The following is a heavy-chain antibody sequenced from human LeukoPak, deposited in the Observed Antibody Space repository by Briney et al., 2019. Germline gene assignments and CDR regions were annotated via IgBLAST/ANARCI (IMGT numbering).Heavy chain of an antibody. CDR1: GYTLTELS. CDR2: FDPEDGET. D-gene: IGHD1-26*01. CDR3: ATGSGSYYVDAFDI. J-gene: IGHJ3*02. V-gene: IGHV1-24*01. Sequence: ASVKVSCKVFGYTLTELSMHWVRQAPGKGLEWMGGFDPEDGETIYAQNFQGRVTMTEDTSTDTAYMELSSLRSGDTAVYYCATGSGSYYVDAFDIRGQGTMVTVSS.